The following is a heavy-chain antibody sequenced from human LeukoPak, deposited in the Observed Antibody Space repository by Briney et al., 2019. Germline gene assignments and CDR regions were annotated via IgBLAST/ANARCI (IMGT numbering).Heavy chain of an antibody. J-gene: IGHJ4*02. CDR3: AGDTRGYSYAEGNFDY. D-gene: IGHD5-18*01. CDR1: GFTFSSYA. V-gene: IGHV3-23*01. CDR2: ISGSGGST. Sequence: GGSLRLSCAASGFTFSSYAMSWVRQAPGKGLEWVSAISGSGGSTYYADSVKGRFTISRDNAKNSLYLQMNSLRAEDTAVYYCAGDTRGYSYAEGNFDYWGQGTLVTVSS.